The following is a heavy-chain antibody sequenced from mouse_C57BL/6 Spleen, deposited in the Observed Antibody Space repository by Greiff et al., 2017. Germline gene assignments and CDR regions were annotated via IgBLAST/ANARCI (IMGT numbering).Heavy chain of an antibody. CDR2: INPSNGGT. J-gene: IGHJ2*01. Sequence: VQLKESGAELVKPGASVKLSCKASGYTFTSYWMHWVKQRPGQGLEWIGNINPSNGGTNYNEKFKSKATLTVDKSSSTAYMQLSSLTSEDSAVYYCARGDYYGNYGVSFDDWGQGTTLTVSS. V-gene: IGHV1-53*01. CDR1: GYTFTSYW. D-gene: IGHD2-1*01. CDR3: ARGDYYGNYGVSFDD.